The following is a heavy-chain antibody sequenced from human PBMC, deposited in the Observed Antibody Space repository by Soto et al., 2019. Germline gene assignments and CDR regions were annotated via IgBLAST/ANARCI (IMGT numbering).Heavy chain of an antibody. CDR1: GGSVSSGSYY. Sequence: SETLSLTCTVSGGSVSSGSYYWSWIRQPPGKGLEWIGYIYYSGSTNYNPSLKSRVTISVDTSKNQFSLKLSSVTAADTAVYYCARDRYCSGGSCYLMHYYYYGMDVWGQGTTVTVSS. CDR3: ARDRYCSGGSCYLMHYYYYGMDV. D-gene: IGHD2-15*01. V-gene: IGHV4-61*01. J-gene: IGHJ6*02. CDR2: IYYSGST.